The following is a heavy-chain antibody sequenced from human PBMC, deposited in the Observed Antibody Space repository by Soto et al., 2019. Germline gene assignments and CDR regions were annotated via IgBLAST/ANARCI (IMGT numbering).Heavy chain of an antibody. CDR2: MNPNSGNT. CDR3: AINYEPNYYYYYYMDV. D-gene: IGHD3-22*01. V-gene: IGHV1-8*01. J-gene: IGHJ6*03. Sequence: ASVKVSCKASGYTFTSYDINWVRQATGQGLEWMGWMNPNSGNTGYAQKFQGRVTMTRNTSISTAYMELSSLRSEDTAVYYCAINYEPNYYYYYYMDVWGKGTTVTVSS. CDR1: GYTFTSYD.